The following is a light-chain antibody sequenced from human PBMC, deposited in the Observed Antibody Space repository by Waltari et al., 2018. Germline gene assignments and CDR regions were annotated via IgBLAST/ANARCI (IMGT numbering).Light chain of an antibody. Sequence: DIQMTQSPSTLSASVGDRVTITCRASQSISSWLAWYQPKPGKAPKLLIYDASSLESGVPSRFSGSRSGTEFTLTISSLQPDDFATYYCQQYNTYSGTFGQGTKVEVK. CDR2: DAS. V-gene: IGKV1-5*01. CDR1: QSISSW. J-gene: IGKJ1*01. CDR3: QQYNTYSGT.